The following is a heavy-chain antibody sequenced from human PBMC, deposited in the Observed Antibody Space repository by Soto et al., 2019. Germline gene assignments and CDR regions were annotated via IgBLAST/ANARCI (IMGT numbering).Heavy chain of an antibody. CDR2: INHSGST. CDR3: ARGAARIQLWLSYYGMDC. J-gene: IGHJ6*02. V-gene: IGHV4-34*01. Sequence: PSETLSLTCAVYGGSFSGYYWSWIRQPPGKGLEWIGEINHSGSTNYNPSLKSRVTISVDTSKNQFSLKLSSVTAADTAVYYCARGAARIQLWLSYYGMDCWGQGTTVTVAS. CDR1: GGSFSGYY. D-gene: IGHD5-18*01.